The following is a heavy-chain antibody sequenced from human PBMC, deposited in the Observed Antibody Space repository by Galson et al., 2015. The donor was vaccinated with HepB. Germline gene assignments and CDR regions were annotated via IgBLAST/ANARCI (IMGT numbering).Heavy chain of an antibody. Sequence: SLRLSCAASGFTFSSYTMNWVRQAPGKGLEWVSSIRSSSSYIYYADSVKGRFTISRDNAKNSLYLQTNSLRAEDTAVYYCARDPIVWFGTHGDYWGQGTLVTVSS. CDR3: ARDPIVWFGTHGDY. J-gene: IGHJ4*02. CDR2: IRSSSSYI. V-gene: IGHV3-21*01. CDR1: GFTFSSYT. D-gene: IGHD3-10*01.